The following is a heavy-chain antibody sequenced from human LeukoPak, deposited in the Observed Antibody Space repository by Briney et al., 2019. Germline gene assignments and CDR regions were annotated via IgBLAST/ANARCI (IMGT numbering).Heavy chain of an antibody. CDR2: ISGSGGST. Sequence: GGSLRLSCAASGFTFSSYAMSWVRQAPGKGLEWASAISGSGGSTYYADSVKGRFTISRDNSKNTLYLQMNSLRAEDTAVYYCAKDDDFWSGYLRFDPWGQGTLVTVSS. CDR3: AKDDDFWSGYLRFDP. J-gene: IGHJ5*02. CDR1: GFTFSSYA. D-gene: IGHD3-3*01. V-gene: IGHV3-23*01.